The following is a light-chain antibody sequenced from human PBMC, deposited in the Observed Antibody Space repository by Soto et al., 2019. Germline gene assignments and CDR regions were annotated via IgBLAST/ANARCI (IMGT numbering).Light chain of an antibody. J-gene: IGKJ4*01. Sequence: EIVLTQSPGILSLSPGERATLSCRASQSVSSSFLDWYRQKPGQAPRLLIYGASSRATGIPDRFSGSGSGTDFTLTISRLEPEDFAVYYCQQYGSSPSALTFGGGTKVEIK. CDR1: QSVSSSF. CDR3: QQYGSSPSALT. CDR2: GAS. V-gene: IGKV3-20*01.